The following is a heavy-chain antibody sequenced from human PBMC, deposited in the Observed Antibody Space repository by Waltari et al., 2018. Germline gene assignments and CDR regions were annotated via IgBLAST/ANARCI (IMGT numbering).Heavy chain of an antibody. D-gene: IGHD2-2*01. CDR3: ARVNSGWGYQLLSGGHWFDP. Sequence: EVQLVQPGAEVKKPGESLKISCKGSGYSFTSYWIGWVRQMPGKGLEWMGIIYPGDSETRYSPSFQGQVTISADKSISTAYLQWSSLKASDTAMYYCARVNSGWGYQLLSGGHWFDPWGQGTLVTVSS. CDR1: GYSFTSYW. CDR2: IYPGDSET. V-gene: IGHV5-51*01. J-gene: IGHJ5*02.